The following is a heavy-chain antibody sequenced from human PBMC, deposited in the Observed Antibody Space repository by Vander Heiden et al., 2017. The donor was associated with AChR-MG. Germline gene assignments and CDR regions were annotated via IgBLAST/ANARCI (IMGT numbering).Heavy chain of an antibody. D-gene: IGHD1-26*01. CDR3: VAFSGSYVPPVSGEH. Sequence: EVPLVQSGAEVKKPGDSLKISCKGSGYSFTSYWIGWVRQMPGKGLEWMGIIYPGDSDTRYSPSFQGQVTISADKSISTAYLQWSSLKASDTAMYYCVAFSGSYVPPVSGEHWGQGTLVTVSS. V-gene: IGHV5-51*01. CDR1: GYSFTSYW. J-gene: IGHJ1*01. CDR2: IYPGDSDT.